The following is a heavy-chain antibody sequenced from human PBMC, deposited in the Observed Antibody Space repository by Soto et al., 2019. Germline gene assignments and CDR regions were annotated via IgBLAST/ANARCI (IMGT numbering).Heavy chain of an antibody. J-gene: IGHJ6*02. V-gene: IGHV1-69*12. CDR1: GGTFSSYA. CDR2: IIPIFGTA. Sequence: QVQLVQSGAEVKKPGSSVKVSCKASGGTFSSYAISWVRQAPGQGLEWMGGIIPIFGTANYAQKFQGRVTITADESTSTAYVELSSLRSEDTAVYYCGRARWELGVPYYYGMDVWGQGTTVTVSS. D-gene: IGHD1-26*01. CDR3: GRARWELGVPYYYGMDV.